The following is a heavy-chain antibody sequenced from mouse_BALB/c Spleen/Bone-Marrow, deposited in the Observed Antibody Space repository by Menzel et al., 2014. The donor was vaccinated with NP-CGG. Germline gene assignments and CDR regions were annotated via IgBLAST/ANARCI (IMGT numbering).Heavy chain of an antibody. D-gene: IGHD1-1*02. J-gene: IGHJ3*01. V-gene: IGHV2-9*02. Sequence: VKLVESGPGLVSPSQSLSITCTVSGFSLTSYGVHWVRQPPGKGLEWLGVIWAGGSTNYNSALMSRLSISKDNSKSXVFLKMNSLQTDDTAMYYCARGYGSAWFAYWGQGTLVTVSA. CDR3: ARGYGSAWFAY. CDR2: IWAGGST. CDR1: GFSLTSYG.